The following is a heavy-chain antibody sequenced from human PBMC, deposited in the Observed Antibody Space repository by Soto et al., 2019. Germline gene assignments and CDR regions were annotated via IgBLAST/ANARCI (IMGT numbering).Heavy chain of an antibody. V-gene: IGHV4-59*01. CDR1: GGSISSYY. J-gene: IGHJ6*02. Sequence: QVQLQESGPGLVKPSETLSLTCTVSGGSISSYYWSWIRQPPGKGLEWIGYIYYSGITNYNPSLKSRVTISVDTSKNPFSLKLSSVTAADTAVYYCARYKSNYYSGMDVWGQGTTVTVSS. D-gene: IGHD1-20*01. CDR3: ARYKSNYYSGMDV. CDR2: IYYSGIT.